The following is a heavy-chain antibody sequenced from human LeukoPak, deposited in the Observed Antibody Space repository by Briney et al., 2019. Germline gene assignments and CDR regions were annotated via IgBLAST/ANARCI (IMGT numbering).Heavy chain of an antibody. V-gene: IGHV1-2*06. CDR2: INPNSGGT. J-gene: IGHJ4*02. CDR1: GYTFTGYY. Sequence: GASVKVSCKASGYTFTGYYIHWVRQAPRQGLEWMGRINPNSGGTNYAQNFQGRVTMTRDTSISTAYMELSRLRSDDTAVYNCAREAGDGSGSYDYWGQGTLVTVSS. CDR3: AREAGDGSGSYDY. D-gene: IGHD3-10*01.